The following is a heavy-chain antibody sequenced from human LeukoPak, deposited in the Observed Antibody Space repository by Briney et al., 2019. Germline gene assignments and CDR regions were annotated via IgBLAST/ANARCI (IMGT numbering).Heavy chain of an antibody. V-gene: IGHV3-48*04. D-gene: IGHD2-21*01. Sequence: GGSLRLSCAASGFTFSSFSMNWVRQAPGKGLEWVSYISSSSRTIYYADSVKGRFTISRGNAKNSLYLQMNSLRAEDTAVYYCAREVKNWGQGTLVTVSS. CDR3: AREVKN. CDR1: GFTFSSFS. CDR2: ISSSSRTI. J-gene: IGHJ4*02.